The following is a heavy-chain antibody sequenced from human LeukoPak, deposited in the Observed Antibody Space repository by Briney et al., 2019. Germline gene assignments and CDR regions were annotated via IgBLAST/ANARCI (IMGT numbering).Heavy chain of an antibody. J-gene: IGHJ4*02. CDR2: IKSKTDGGTT. D-gene: IGHD2-15*01. CDR1: GFTFSNAW. V-gene: IGHV3-15*01. CDR3: TTEITCSGGSCYYTPYYFDY. Sequence: GGSLRLSCAASGFTFSNAWMSWVRQAPGKGLEWVGRIKSKTDGGTTDYAAPVKGRFTISRDDSKNTLYLQMNGLKTEDTAVYYCTTEITCSGGSCYYTPYYFDYWGQGTLVTVSS.